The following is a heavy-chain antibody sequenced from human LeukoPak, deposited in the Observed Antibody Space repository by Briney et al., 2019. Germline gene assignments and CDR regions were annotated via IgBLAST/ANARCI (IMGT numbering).Heavy chain of an antibody. D-gene: IGHD4-17*01. J-gene: IGHJ6*02. V-gene: IGHV1-46*01. CDR3: ARDGALYYGDSTYGMDV. Sequence: GGSLRLSCAASGFTFSSYGMHWVRQAPGQGLEWMGIINPSGGSTSYAQKFQGRVTMTRDTSTSTVYMELSSLRSEDTAVYYCARDGALYYGDSTYGMDVWGQGTTVTVSS. CDR2: INPSGGST. CDR1: GFTFSSYG.